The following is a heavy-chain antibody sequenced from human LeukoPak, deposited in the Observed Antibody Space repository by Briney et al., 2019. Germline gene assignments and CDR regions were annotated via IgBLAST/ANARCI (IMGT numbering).Heavy chain of an antibody. CDR3: PCGGGCSFPHY. CDR1: GFTVSNIF. CDR2: IYSGGST. D-gene: IGHD4-23*01. Sequence: GGSLRPSCAAYGFTVSNIFLSWVRQPPGKGLEWVSDIYSGGSTYYADSVKGRFTISRDNSKNTLYLQMNSLRAEDTAVYYCPCGGGCSFPHYWGQGTLVTVSS. V-gene: IGHV3-53*01. J-gene: IGHJ4*02.